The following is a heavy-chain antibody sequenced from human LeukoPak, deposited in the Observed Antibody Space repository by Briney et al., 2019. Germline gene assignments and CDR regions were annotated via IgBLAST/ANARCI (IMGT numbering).Heavy chain of an antibody. CDR3: ARASIGGSSWYYYYYYMDV. CDR2: ISAYNGNT. J-gene: IGHJ6*03. D-gene: IGHD6-13*01. CDR1: GYTFISYG. Sequence: ASVKVSCKASGYTFISYGISWVRQAPGQGLEWMGWISAYNGNTNYAQKFQGRVTMTRDTSISTAYMELSRLRSEETAVYYCARASIGGSSWYYYYYYMDVWGKGTMVTVSS. V-gene: IGHV1-18*01.